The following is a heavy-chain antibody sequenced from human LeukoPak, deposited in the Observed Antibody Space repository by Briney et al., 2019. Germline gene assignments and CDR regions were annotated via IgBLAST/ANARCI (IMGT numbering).Heavy chain of an antibody. CDR1: GFTFNNYN. CDR3: ARPTWSYNAFDI. J-gene: IGHJ3*02. CDR2: ISSSSTYI. V-gene: IGHV3-21*01. Sequence: PGGSLRLSCTASGFTFNNYNLNWVRQAPGKGLEWVSSISSSSTYIYHADSVKGRFTVSRDNAKSSVYLQMNSLRSEDTAVYYCARPTWSYNAFDIWGRGTLVTVSS. D-gene: IGHD2-15*01.